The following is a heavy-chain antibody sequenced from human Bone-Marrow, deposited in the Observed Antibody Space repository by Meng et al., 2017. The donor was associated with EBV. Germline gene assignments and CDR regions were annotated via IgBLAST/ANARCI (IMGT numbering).Heavy chain of an antibody. CDR1: GGTFRSDA. J-gene: IGHJ4*02. CDR3: ASESGRGFTPDY. CDR2: LIPMVGAP. Sequence: VPLLQSGAEGKKPGSSVKVSCRTSGGTFRSDAVSRVRQAPGQGLEWMGGLIPMVGAPHYAQKFQGRVTIIADESTSTHSMELNSLRSEDTAMYYCASESGRGFTPDYWGQGTLVTVSS. D-gene: IGHD3-10*01. V-gene: IGHV1-69*01.